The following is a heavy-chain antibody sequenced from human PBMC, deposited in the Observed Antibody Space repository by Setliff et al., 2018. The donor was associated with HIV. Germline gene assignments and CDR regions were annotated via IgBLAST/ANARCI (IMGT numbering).Heavy chain of an antibody. Sequence: SETLSLTCTVSGGSISGYHWNWLRQTPGKGLEWIGYIYTSRGTNYNHSPRTRVIISVDTSNQFSLKLTSVTAADTAVYFCARHVVTYYSGSGSYSYLDSWGQGILVTVSS. D-gene: IGHD3-10*01. CDR2: IYTSRGT. CDR3: ARHVVTYYSGSGSYSYLDS. V-gene: IGHV4-4*09. J-gene: IGHJ4*02. CDR1: GGSISGYH.